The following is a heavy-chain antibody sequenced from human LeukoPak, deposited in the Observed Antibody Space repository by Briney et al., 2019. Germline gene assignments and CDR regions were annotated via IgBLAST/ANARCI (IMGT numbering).Heavy chain of an antibody. J-gene: IGHJ6*03. D-gene: IGHD1-20*01. CDR1: GYSFTSCW. CDR2: IYPGDSDT. Sequence: GESLKISCKGSGYSFTSCWIGWVRQMPGKGLEWMGIIYPGDSDTRYSSSFQGQVTISADKSISTAYLQWSSLKASDTAMYYCARQSITGTTYYYYYMDVWGKGTTVTVSS. V-gene: IGHV5-51*01. CDR3: ARQSITGTTYYYYYMDV.